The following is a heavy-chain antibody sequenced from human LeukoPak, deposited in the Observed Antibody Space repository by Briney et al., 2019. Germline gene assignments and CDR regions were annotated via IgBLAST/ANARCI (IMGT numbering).Heavy chain of an antibody. CDR1: GYTFTSYY. CDR2: INPSGGST. D-gene: IGHD2-2*01. V-gene: IGHV1-46*01. CDR3: ARTYCSSTSCYDAFDI. J-gene: IGHJ3*02. Sequence: ASVKVSCKASGYTFTSYYMRWVRQAPGQGLEWMGIINPSGGSTSYAQKFQGRVTMTRDMSTSTVYMELSSLRSEDTAVYYCARTYCSSTSCYDAFDIWGQGTMVTVSS.